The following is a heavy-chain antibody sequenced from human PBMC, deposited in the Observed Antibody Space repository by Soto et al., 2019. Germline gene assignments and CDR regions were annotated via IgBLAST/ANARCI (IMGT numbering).Heavy chain of an antibody. V-gene: IGHV4-30-4*01. CDR2: MSYSGST. D-gene: IGHD2-21*02. J-gene: IGHJ6*02. CDR1: GGSISSGEYY. CDR3: ARDLCGGDCYFDYGMDV. Sequence: QVQLQESGPGLAKPSQTLSLTCTVSGGSISSGEYYWSWIRQSPGKGLEWIGYMSYSGSTYYNPSLKSRVTISVETSKNQFSLRLSSVTAADTAVYYCARDLCGGDCYFDYGMDVWGQGTTVTVSS.